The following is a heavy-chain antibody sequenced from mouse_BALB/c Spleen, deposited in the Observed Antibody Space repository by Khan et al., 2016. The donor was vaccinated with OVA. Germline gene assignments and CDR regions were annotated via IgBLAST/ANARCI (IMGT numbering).Heavy chain of an antibody. J-gene: IGHJ3*01. CDR1: GFTFSTYA. CDR3: ARHNYGPFAY. V-gene: IGHV5-9-3*01. Sequence: EVELVESGGGLVRPGGSLKLSCAASGFTFSTYAMSWVRQTPEKRLEWVATISSGGDYNDYPDSVKGRFTISRGNAKTLYLQMRSLRSEETAMYYCARHNYGPFAYWGQGTQVTVSA. D-gene: IGHD1-1*01. CDR2: ISSGGDYN.